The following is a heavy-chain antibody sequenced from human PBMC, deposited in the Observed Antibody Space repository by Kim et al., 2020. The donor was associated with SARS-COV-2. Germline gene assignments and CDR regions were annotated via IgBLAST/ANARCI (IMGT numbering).Heavy chain of an antibody. CDR1: GGSISSYY. CDR2: IYYSGST. CDR3: ARTGWSPGYFDY. J-gene: IGHJ4*02. D-gene: IGHD2-8*01. V-gene: IGHV4-59*13. Sequence: SETLSLTCTVSGGSISSYYWSWIRQPPGKGLEWIGYIYYSGSTNYNPSLKSRVTISVDTSKNQFSLKLSSVTAADTAVYYCARTGWSPGYFDYWGQGTLVTVSS.